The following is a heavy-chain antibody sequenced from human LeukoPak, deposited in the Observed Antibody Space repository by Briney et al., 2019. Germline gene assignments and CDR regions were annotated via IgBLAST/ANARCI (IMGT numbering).Heavy chain of an antibody. CDR3: ARARQQLVLHWFDP. CDR2: INTNTGNP. J-gene: IGHJ5*02. V-gene: IGHV7-4-1*02. CDR1: GYTFTVHY. D-gene: IGHD6-13*01. Sequence: ASVKVSCKASGYTFTVHYIHWVRQAPGQGLEWMGWINTNTGNPTYAQGFTGRFVFSLDTSVSTAYLQISSLKAEDTAVYYCARARQQLVLHWFDPWGQGTLVTVSS.